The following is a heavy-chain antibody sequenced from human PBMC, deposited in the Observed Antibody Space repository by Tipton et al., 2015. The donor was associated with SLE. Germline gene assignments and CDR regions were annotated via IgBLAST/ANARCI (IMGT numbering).Heavy chain of an antibody. CDR2: IYYSGST. V-gene: IGHV4-39*01. CDR3: ARSQQWVGDVFDI. D-gene: IGHD6-19*01. CDR1: GDSISSSSYY. Sequence: TLSLTCTVSGDSISSSSYYWGWVRQTPGKGLEWIGRIYYSGSTYYNPSLRSRVTMSGDTSKNQFSLKLSSVTAADTAVYYCARSQQWVGDVFDIWGQGTMVTVSS. J-gene: IGHJ3*02.